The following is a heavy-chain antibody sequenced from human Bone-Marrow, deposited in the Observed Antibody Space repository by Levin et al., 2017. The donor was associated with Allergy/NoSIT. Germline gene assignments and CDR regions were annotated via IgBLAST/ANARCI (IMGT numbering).Heavy chain of an antibody. CDR2: ISWNSGSI. V-gene: IGHV3-9*01. D-gene: IGHD1-20*01. J-gene: IGHJ4*02. CDR1: GFTFGDYA. CDR3: AKDISPGTSDNWNADLDY. Sequence: GGSLRLSCAASGFTFGDYAMHWVRQAPGKGLEWVSGISWNSGSIGYADSVKGRFTISRENAKNSMYLEMNSRRDEDTALYYCAKDISPGTSDNWNADLDYWGQGTLVTVS.